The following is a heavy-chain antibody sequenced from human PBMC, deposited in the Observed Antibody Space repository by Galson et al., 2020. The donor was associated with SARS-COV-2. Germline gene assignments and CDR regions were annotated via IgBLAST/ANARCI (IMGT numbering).Heavy chain of an antibody. V-gene: IGHV3-30*18. D-gene: IGHD6-19*01. J-gene: IGHJ4*02. Sequence: GGSLRLSCAASGFTFSSYGMHWVRQAPGKGLEWVAVISYDGSNKYYADSVKGRFTISRDNSKNTLYLQMNSLRAEDSAVYYCAKDRNRVGTYSSGWYSWGLWDYWGQGTLVTVSS. CDR1: GFTFSSYG. CDR3: AKDRNRVGTYSSGWYSWGLWDY. CDR2: ISYDGSNK.